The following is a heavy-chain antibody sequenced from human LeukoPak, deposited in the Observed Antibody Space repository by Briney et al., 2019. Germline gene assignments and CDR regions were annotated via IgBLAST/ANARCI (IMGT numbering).Heavy chain of an antibody. V-gene: IGHV3-23*01. CDR1: GFTFSSYA. CDR2: ISGSGGST. D-gene: IGHD6-6*01. Sequence: GGSLRLPCAASGFTFSSYAMSWVRQAPGKGLEWVSAISGSGGSTYYADSVKGRFTISRDNSKNTLYLQMNSLSAEDTAVYYCAKRSSSSYYYYYGMDVWGQGTTVTVSS. CDR3: AKRSSSSYYYYYGMDV. J-gene: IGHJ6*02.